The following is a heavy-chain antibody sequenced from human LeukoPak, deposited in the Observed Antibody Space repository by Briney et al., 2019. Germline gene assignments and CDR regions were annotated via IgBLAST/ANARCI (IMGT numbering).Heavy chain of an antibody. CDR1: GFTFSTYA. CDR2: ISGSGGST. Sequence: GGSLRLSCAASGFTFSTYAIYWVRQAPGKGLEWVSSISGSGGSTYYADSVKGRFTISRDNSKNTLPLQMNSLRAEDTALYYCAKDRTTAWNCFDSWGQGTLVTVSS. V-gene: IGHV3-23*01. CDR3: AKDRTTAWNCFDS. D-gene: IGHD1-1*01. J-gene: IGHJ4*02.